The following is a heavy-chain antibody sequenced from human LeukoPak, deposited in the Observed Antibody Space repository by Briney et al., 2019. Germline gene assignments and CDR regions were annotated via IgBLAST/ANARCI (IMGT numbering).Heavy chain of an antibody. CDR2: ISSSGSTI. Sequence: GGSLRLSCAASGFTFSSYEMNWVRQAPGKGLEWVSYISSSGSTIYYADSVKGRFTISRDNAKNSLYLQMNSLRAEDTAVYYCARVEAYYYDSSGYYGPFDYWGRGTLVTVSS. CDR3: ARVEAYYYDSSGYYGPFDY. CDR1: GFTFSSYE. D-gene: IGHD3-22*01. J-gene: IGHJ4*02. V-gene: IGHV3-48*03.